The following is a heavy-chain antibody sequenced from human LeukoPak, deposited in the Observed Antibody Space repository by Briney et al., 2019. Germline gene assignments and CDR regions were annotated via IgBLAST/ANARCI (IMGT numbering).Heavy chain of an antibody. CDR1: GFTFRTYT. Sequence: GGSLRLSCVASGFTFRTYTMSWVRQAPGKGLEWVSSIYGDGSETFYADSVKGRFTIYREQSKSTLFLQMNNLRVEDTAKYFCAKDRVPDGLWNFDFWGQGTPVTVSS. CDR2: IYGDGSET. D-gene: IGHD1-14*01. J-gene: IGHJ4*02. V-gene: IGHV3-23*03. CDR3: AKDRVPDGLWNFDF.